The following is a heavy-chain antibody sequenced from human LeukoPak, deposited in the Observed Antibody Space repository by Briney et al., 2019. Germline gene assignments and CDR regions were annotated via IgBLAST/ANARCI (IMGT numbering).Heavy chain of an antibody. J-gene: IGHJ4*02. D-gene: IGHD3-3*01. Sequence: ASVKVSCKASGYTFTSYGISWVRQAPGQGLEWMGWISAYNGNTNYAQKLQGRVTMTTDTSTSTAYMELRSLRSDDTAVYYCARVSSGYELSHFDYWGQGTLVTVSS. CDR3: ARVSSGYELSHFDY. CDR1: GYTFTSYG. CDR2: ISAYNGNT. V-gene: IGHV1-18*01.